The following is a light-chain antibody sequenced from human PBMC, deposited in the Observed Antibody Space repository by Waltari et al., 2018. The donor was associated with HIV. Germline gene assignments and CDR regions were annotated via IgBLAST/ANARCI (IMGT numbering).Light chain of an antibody. J-gene: IGKJ2*01. CDR1: QSVLSNSINKNY. V-gene: IGKV4-1*01. Sequence: DIVMIQSPEFLAVSLGERATINCKSSQSVLSNSINKNYVGWYQQKVGQPPKLLIYWGTVRESGVPDRFSGSESETNCTLTITSLQAEDVAVYFCQQYYSSPYTFGQGTRLELK. CDR2: WGT. CDR3: QQYYSSPYT.